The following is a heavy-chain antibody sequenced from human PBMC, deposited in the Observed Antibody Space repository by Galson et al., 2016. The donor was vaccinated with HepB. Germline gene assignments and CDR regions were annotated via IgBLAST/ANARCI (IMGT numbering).Heavy chain of an antibody. J-gene: IGHJ4*02. V-gene: IGHV3-15*01. Sequence: SLRLSCAGSGFTFTNAWMSWVRQAPGKGLEWVGRIQSKTDDDATDYAAPVKGRFTISRDDSKNTLYMKTNSLKTEDSAVYFCSTAEPYTSNWKVADFSGVVDYWGQGTLVTVSS. CDR1: GFTFTNAW. D-gene: IGHD6-13*01. CDR2: IQSKTDDDAT. CDR3: STAEPYTSNWKVADFSGVVDY.